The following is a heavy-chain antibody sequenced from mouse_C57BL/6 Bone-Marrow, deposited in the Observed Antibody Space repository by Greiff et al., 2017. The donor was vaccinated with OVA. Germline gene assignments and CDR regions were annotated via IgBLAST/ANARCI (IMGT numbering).Heavy chain of an antibody. J-gene: IGHJ4*01. CDR3: ARASYYYGSSSPYAMDY. D-gene: IGHD1-1*01. CDR1: GFTFSSYA. V-gene: IGHV5-4*01. Sequence: EVQRVESGGGLVKPGGSLKLPCAASGFTFSSYAMSWVRQTPEKRLEWVATISDGGSYTYYPDNVKGRFTISRDNAKNNLYLQMSHLKSEDTAMYYCARASYYYGSSSPYAMDYWGQGTSVTVSS. CDR2: ISDGGSYT.